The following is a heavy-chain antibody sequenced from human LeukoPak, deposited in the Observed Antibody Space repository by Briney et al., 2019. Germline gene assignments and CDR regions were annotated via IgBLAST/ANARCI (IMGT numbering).Heavy chain of an antibody. CDR1: GGSFSGYY. D-gene: IGHD3-3*01. CDR2: INHSGST. CDR3: ARVSTIFGVVIRFYYGMDV. V-gene: IGHV4-34*01. Sequence: SETLSLTCAVYGGSFSGYYWSWIRQPPGQGLEWIGEINHSGSTNYNPSLKSRVTISVDTSKNQFSLKLSSVTAADTAVYYCARVSTIFGVVIRFYYGMDVWGQGTTVTVSS. J-gene: IGHJ6*02.